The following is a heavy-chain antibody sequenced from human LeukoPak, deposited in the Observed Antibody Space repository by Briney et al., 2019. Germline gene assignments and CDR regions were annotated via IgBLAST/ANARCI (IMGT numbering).Heavy chain of an antibody. Sequence: SETLSLTCAVSGYSISGGYYWGWIRQPPGKGLEWIGGVYQSGSTYYNPSLKSRVTISVDTSKNQFSLKLSSVTAADTAVYYCARDKVSTYYFDYWGQGTLVTVSS. D-gene: IGHD2/OR15-2a*01. V-gene: IGHV4-38-2*02. J-gene: IGHJ4*02. CDR2: VYQSGST. CDR1: GYSISGGYY. CDR3: ARDKVSTYYFDY.